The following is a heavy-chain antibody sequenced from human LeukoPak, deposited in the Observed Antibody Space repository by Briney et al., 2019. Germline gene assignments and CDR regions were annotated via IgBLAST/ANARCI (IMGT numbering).Heavy chain of an antibody. J-gene: IGHJ1*01. Sequence: PSETLSLTCAVSGGPVTRDYWGWLRQAPGKGLEWLGEINKISPNGRANYNPSLTSRVTISLDTSKNQLSLHLTSVTAADTAVYYCARGTGASYRVYFLQWGLGTLVSVSS. CDR3: ARGTGASYRVYFLQ. V-gene: IGHV4-34*01. CDR1: GGPVTRDY. CDR2: INKISPNGRA. D-gene: IGHD1-26*01.